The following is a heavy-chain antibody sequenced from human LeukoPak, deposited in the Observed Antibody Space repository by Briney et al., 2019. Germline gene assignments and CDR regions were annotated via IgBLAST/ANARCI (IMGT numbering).Heavy chain of an antibody. J-gene: IGHJ6*02. Sequence: ASVKVSCKASGYTFTSYDINWVRQATGQGLEWMGWMNPNSGNTGYAQKFQGRVTMTRSTSITAAYMELSSLRPEDTAVYYCVRCAVGCYYIYGIDAWGQGTTVTVSS. CDR2: MNPNSGNT. CDR1: GYTFTSYD. V-gene: IGHV1-8*01. CDR3: VRCAVGCYYIYGIDA. D-gene: IGHD3-22*01.